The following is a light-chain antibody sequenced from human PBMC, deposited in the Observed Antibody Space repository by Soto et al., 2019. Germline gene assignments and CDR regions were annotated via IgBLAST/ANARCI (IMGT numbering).Light chain of an antibody. Sequence: SALTQPRSVSGSPGQSVAISRTGTSSDVGGYNYVSWYQQHPGKAPKLIIYDVTKRPSGVPDRFSGSSSGNTASLTISGLQAEDEADYYCNSHTISNTRVFGTGTKVTVL. V-gene: IGLV2-11*01. CDR2: DVT. CDR3: NSHTISNTRV. CDR1: SSDVGGYNY. J-gene: IGLJ1*01.